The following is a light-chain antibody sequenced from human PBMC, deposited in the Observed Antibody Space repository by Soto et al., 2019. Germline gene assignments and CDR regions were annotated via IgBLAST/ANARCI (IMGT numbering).Light chain of an antibody. Sequence: AIRMTQSPSSLSASTGDRVTITCRASQGISSYLAWYQQKPGKAPKLLIYAASTLQSGVPSRFSGSGSGTEFTLTISSLQSEDSAVYYCQQYNDWPKMFGQGTKVDIK. J-gene: IGKJ1*01. V-gene: IGKV1-8*01. CDR2: AAS. CDR3: QQYNDWPKM. CDR1: QGISSY.